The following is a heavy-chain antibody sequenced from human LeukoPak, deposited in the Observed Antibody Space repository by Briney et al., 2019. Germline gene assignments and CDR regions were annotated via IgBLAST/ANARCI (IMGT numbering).Heavy chain of an antibody. CDR3: ARGLCSGGSCYLLTYYYYGMDV. V-gene: IGHV3-48*01. CDR2: ISSSSSTI. D-gene: IGHD2-15*01. CDR1: GFTFSSYS. Sequence: QTGGSLRLSCAASGFTFSSYSMNWVRQAPGKGLEWVSYISSSSSTIYYADSVKGRFTISRDNAKNSLYLQMNSLRAEDTAVYYCARGLCSGGSCYLLTYYYYGMDVWGQGTTVTVSS. J-gene: IGHJ6*02.